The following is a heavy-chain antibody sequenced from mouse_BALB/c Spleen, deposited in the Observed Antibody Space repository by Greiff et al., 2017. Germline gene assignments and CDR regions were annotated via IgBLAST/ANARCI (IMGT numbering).Heavy chain of an antibody. CDR3: TRDGDWIWFAY. CDR1: GFTFSSYT. CDR2: ISSGGSYT. V-gene: IGHV5-6-4*01. Sequence: EVQVVESGGGLVKPGGSLKLSCAASGFTFSSYTMSWVRQTPEKRLEWVATISSGGSYTYYPDSVKGRFTISRDNAKNTLYLQMSSLKSEDTAMYYCTRDGDWIWFAYWGQGTLVTVSA. J-gene: IGHJ3*01. D-gene: IGHD3-3*01.